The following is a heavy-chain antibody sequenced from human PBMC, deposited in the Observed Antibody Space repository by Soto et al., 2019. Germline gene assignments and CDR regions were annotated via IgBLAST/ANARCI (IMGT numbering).Heavy chain of an antibody. D-gene: IGHD6-13*01. CDR2: ISNHNGNT. V-gene: IGHV1-18*01. Sequence: XSVKVAIAASGCTFTTNGSSWGRQAPGQGLQWMGWISNHNGNTNYAQKFQGRVTMTTDASTSTAYMELRSLKSDDTAVYYCARGETRTYSRYTTWGYYYSGMDVWGQGTTVTVSS. J-gene: IGHJ6*02. CDR1: GCTFTTNG. CDR3: ARGETRTYSRYTTWGYYYSGMDV.